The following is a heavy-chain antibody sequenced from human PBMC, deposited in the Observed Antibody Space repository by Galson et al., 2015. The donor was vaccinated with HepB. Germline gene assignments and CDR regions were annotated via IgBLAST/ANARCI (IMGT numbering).Heavy chain of an antibody. J-gene: IGHJ3*02. CDR2: TYYRSKWYN. CDR3: AKEPYAFDI. CDR1: GDSVSRNSGA. V-gene: IGHV6-1*01. Sequence: CAISGDSVSRNSGAWNWIRQSPSRGLEWLGRTYYRSKWYNDYAVSVKSRITINADTSKNQFSLQLNSVTPEDTAVYYCAKEPYAFDIWGQGTMVTVSS.